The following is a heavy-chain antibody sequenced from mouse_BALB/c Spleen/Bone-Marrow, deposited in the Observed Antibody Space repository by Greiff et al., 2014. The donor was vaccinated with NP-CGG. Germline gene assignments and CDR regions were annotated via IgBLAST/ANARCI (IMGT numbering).Heavy chain of an antibody. J-gene: IGHJ2*01. CDR3: VRGGSFDY. CDR2: IDPYNSEP. V-gene: IGHV1-52*01. Sequence: VQLQQSGAELVRPGASVQLSCKASGYTFTSYWMNWIKQRPEHGLEWIRRIDPYNSEPLYNQKFKDKAILTVDKSSITAYIQPSSLTSEDSAVYYCVRGGSFDYWGQGTTLTVSS. CDR1: GYTFTSYW.